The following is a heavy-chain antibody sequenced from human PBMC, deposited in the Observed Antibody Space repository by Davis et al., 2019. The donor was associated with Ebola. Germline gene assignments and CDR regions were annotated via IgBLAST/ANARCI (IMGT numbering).Heavy chain of an antibody. CDR1: GGSISSYY. J-gene: IGHJ5*02. D-gene: IGHD3-10*01. Sequence: SETLSLTCTVSGGSISSYYWSWIRQPPGKGLEWIGYIYYSGSTNYNPSLKSRVTISVDTSKNQFSLKLSSVTAADTAVYYCARDLKGGYDSVNWFDPWGQGTLVTVSS. V-gene: IGHV4-59*01. CDR3: ARDLKGGYDSVNWFDP. CDR2: IYYSGST.